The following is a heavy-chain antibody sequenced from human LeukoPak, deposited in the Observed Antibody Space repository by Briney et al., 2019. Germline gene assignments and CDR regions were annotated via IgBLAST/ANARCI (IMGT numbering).Heavy chain of an antibody. D-gene: IGHD2-2*03. J-gene: IGHJ4*02. CDR3: ASLDIVVVPAATDY. Sequence: GGSLRLSCAASGFTFSSYAMSWVRQAPGKGLEWVSAISGSGGSTYYADSVKGRFTISRDNSKNTLYLQMNSLRAEDTAVYYCASLDIVVVPAATDYWGQGTLVTVSS. CDR1: GFTFSSYA. CDR2: ISGSGGST. V-gene: IGHV3-23*01.